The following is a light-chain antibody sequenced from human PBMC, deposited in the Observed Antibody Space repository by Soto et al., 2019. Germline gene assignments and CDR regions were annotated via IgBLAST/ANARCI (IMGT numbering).Light chain of an antibody. Sequence: QSVLTQPASVSGSPGQSITISCTGTSSDVGGYNYVSWYQQHPGKAPKLMIYEVSTRSSGVSNRFSGSRSGNTSSLTISGLQAEDESEYYCNSYTSSSTFVFGTGTKLTVL. J-gene: IGLJ1*01. CDR3: NSYTSSSTFV. V-gene: IGLV2-14*01. CDR2: EVS. CDR1: SSDVGGYNY.